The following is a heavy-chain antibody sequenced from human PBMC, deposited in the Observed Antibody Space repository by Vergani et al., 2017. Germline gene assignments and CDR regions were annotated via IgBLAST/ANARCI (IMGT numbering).Heavy chain of an antibody. CDR3: ATKSCGTPGCQIGYFRE. Sequence: QVHLVESGGGVVQPGRSLRLSCVVSGFTSSYYGMHWVRQAPGKGLEWVAVISYDGTQKYYADSVKGRFTISRDNSKSTLYLQMNSLRTEDTALYYCATKSCGTPGCQIGYFREWVQGTLVTVSS. D-gene: IGHD1-1*01. V-gene: IGHV3-30*03. CDR2: ISYDGTQK. CDR1: GFTSSYYG. J-gene: IGHJ1*01.